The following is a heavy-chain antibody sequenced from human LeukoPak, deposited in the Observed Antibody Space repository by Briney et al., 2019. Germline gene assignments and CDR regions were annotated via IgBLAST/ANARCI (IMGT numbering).Heavy chain of an antibody. Sequence: SSVKVSCKASGGTFSSYAISWVRQAPGQGLEWMGRIIPILGIANYAQKFQGRVTITADKSTSTAYMELSSLRSEDTAVYYCARILEYSSSTGDYWGQGTLVTVSS. D-gene: IGHD6-6*01. V-gene: IGHV1-69*04. CDR2: IIPILGIA. CDR1: GGTFSSYA. J-gene: IGHJ4*02. CDR3: ARILEYSSSTGDY.